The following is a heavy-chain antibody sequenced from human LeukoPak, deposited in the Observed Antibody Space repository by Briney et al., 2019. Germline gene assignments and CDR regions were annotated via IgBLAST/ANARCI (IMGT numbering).Heavy chain of an antibody. V-gene: IGHV1-8*01. Sequence: VASVKVSCKASGYTFTSYDINWVRQATGQGLEWMGWMNPNSGNTGYAQKFQGRVTMTRNTSISTAYMELSSLRSEDTAVYYCAKDLLRHRLTIHPTRFDYWGQGTLVTVSS. CDR3: AKDLLRHRLTIHPTRFDY. J-gene: IGHJ4*02. CDR2: MNPNSGNT. CDR1: GYTFTSYD. D-gene: IGHD3-3*01.